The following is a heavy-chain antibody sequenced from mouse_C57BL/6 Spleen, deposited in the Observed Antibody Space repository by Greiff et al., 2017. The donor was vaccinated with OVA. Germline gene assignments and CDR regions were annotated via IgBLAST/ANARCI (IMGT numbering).Heavy chain of an antibody. J-gene: IGHJ2*01. CDR3: ARGGKRDYFDY. Sequence: VQLKQSGPELVKPGASVKISCKASGYSFTGYYMHWVKQSSEKSLEWIGEINPSTGGTSYNQKFKGKATLTVDKSSSTAYMQLKSLTSEDSAVYYCARGGKRDYFDYWGQGTTLTVSS. CDR2: INPSTGGT. V-gene: IGHV1-43*01. CDR1: GYSFTGYY.